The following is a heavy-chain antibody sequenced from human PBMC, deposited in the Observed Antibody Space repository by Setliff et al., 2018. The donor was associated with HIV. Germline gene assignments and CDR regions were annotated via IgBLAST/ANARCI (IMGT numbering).Heavy chain of an antibody. Sequence: SETLSLTCAVSGGSITSSNWWSWVRQPPGKGLEWIGEIYHSGSTNYNPSLKSRVTISVDTSKNQFSLKLSSVTAADTAVYYCARHTVGAFDYWGQGTLVTVSS. D-gene: IGHD1-26*01. CDR3: ARHTVGAFDY. J-gene: IGHJ4*02. CDR1: GGSITSSNW. V-gene: IGHV4-4*02. CDR2: IYHSGST.